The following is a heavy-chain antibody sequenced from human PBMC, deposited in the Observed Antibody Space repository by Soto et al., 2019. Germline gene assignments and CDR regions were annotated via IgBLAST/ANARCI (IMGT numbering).Heavy chain of an antibody. D-gene: IGHD2-15*01. V-gene: IGHV2-5*02. Sequence: QITLKESGPTLVNPTQTLTLTCIFSGFSLSTSEVGVAWIRQSPGKALEWLALMYWDGDKRYSPFLKSRLTIXKIXSKSQVVLTMTNMDPVDTGTYYCAHKGGRGAGMDVWGQGTTVTVSS. CDR2: MYWDGDK. CDR3: AHKGGRGAGMDV. J-gene: IGHJ6*02. CDR1: GFSLSTSEVG.